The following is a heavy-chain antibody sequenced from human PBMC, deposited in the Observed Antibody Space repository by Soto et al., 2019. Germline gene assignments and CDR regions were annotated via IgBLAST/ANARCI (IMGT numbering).Heavy chain of an antibody. J-gene: IGHJ4*02. CDR3: AKDHYYDSSGYSDY. CDR2: ISYDGSNK. D-gene: IGHD3-22*01. V-gene: IGHV3-30*18. CDR1: GFTFSSYG. Sequence: QVQLVESGGRVVQPGRSVRLSCAASGFTFSSYGMHWVRQAPGKGLEWVGVISYDGSNKYYADSVKGRFTISRDNSKNTLYLQMNSLRAEDTAVYYCAKDHYYDSSGYSDYWGQGTLVTVSS.